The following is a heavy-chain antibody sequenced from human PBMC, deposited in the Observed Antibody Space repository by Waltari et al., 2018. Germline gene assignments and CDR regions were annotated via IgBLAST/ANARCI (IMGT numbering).Heavy chain of an antibody. Sequence: QVQLQESGPGLVKPSETLSLTCTVSGGSISSYYWSWIRQPPGKGLEWIGYIYYSGSTNYNPSLKSRVTISVDTSKNQFSLKLSSVTAADTAVYYCARDFSTIQYYYGMDVWGQGTTVTVSS. J-gene: IGHJ6*02. CDR3: ARDFSTIQYYYGMDV. D-gene: IGHD5-12*01. CDR1: GGSISSYY. V-gene: IGHV4-59*01. CDR2: IYYSGST.